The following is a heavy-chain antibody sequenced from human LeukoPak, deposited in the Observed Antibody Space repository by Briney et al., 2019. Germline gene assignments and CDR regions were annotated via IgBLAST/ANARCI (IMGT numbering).Heavy chain of an antibody. D-gene: IGHD6-13*01. V-gene: IGHV3-13*01. CDR3: ARALSAAGRGVYYYYGMDV. CDR2: IGTGGDT. Sequence: GGSLRLSCAASGFTFRNYDMHWVRQVTGKGLEWVSGIGTGGDTYYLGSVKGRFTISRENAKNSLYPQMNSLRAGDTAVYYCARALSAAGRGVYYYYGMDVWGQGTTVAVSS. CDR1: GFTFRNYD. J-gene: IGHJ6*02.